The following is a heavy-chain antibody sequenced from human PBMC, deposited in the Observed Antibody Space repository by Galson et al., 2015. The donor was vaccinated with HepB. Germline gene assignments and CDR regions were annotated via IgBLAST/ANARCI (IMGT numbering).Heavy chain of an antibody. D-gene: IGHD3-10*01. Sequence: SVKVSCKASGYTFTGYYMHWVRQALGQGLEWMGWINPNSGGTNYAQKFQGWVTMTRDTSISTAYMELSRLRSDDTAVYYCARHRVGWFGELFDIWGQGTMVTVSS. CDR1: GYTFTGYY. CDR2: INPNSGGT. V-gene: IGHV1-2*04. CDR3: ARHRVGWFGELFDI. J-gene: IGHJ3*02.